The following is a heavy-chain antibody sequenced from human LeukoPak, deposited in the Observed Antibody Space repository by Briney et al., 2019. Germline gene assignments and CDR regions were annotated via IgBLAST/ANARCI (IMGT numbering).Heavy chain of an antibody. J-gene: IGHJ3*02. CDR1: GGSISSSSYY. V-gene: IGHV4-39*06. Sequence: PSETLSLTCTVSGGSISSSSYYGGWIRQPPGRGLEWIGSMYYSGSTYYNPSLKSQATISLDTPKNQPAPELTALTAADPPVYYCGSPLSYYSDSSGDNAFDIWGQGTLVTVSS. D-gene: IGHD3-22*01. CDR2: MYYSGST. CDR3: GSPLSYYSDSSGDNAFDI.